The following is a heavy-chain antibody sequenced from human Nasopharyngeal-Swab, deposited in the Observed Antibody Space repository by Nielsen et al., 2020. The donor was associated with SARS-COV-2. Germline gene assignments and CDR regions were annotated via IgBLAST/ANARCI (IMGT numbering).Heavy chain of an antibody. Sequence: SETLSLTCTVSSGSINSYYWSWIRQPPGKGLEWIGYIYYSGSTNYNPSLKSRVTISVDTSKNQFSLKLSSVTAADTAVYYCARGFDIWGQGTMVTVSS. CDR2: IYYSGST. CDR3: ARGFDI. V-gene: IGHV4-59*13. CDR1: SGSINSYY. J-gene: IGHJ3*02.